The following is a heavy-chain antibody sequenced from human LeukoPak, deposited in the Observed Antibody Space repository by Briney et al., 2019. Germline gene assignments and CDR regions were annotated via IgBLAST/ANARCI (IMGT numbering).Heavy chain of an antibody. CDR1: GGTFSSYA. Sequence: SVKVSCKASGGTFSSYAISWVRQAPGQGLEWMGGIIPIFGTANYAQKFQGRVTITADESTSTAYVELSSLRSEDTAVYYCARDSGAYYYDSSGPLDYWGQGTLVTVSS. CDR3: ARDSGAYYYDSSGPLDY. V-gene: IGHV1-69*13. D-gene: IGHD3-22*01. CDR2: IIPIFGTA. J-gene: IGHJ4*02.